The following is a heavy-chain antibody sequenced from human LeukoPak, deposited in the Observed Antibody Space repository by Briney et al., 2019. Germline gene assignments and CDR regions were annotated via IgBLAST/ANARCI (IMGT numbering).Heavy chain of an antibody. CDR1: GGSISSGGYY. V-gene: IGHV4-61*08. Sequence: PSETLSLTCTVSGGSISSGGYYWSWIRQPPGKGLEWIGYIYYSGSTNYNPSLKSRVTISVDTSKNQFSLKLTSVTAADTAVYYCARDLRHSGNSENVWGQGTTVTVSS. CDR3: ARDLRHSGNSENV. J-gene: IGHJ6*02. D-gene: IGHD3-10*01. CDR2: IYYSGST.